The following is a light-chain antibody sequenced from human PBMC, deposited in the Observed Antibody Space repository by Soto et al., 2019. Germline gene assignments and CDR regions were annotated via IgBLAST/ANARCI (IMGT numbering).Light chain of an antibody. J-gene: IGKJ2*01. Sequence: DIQMTQSPFSLSASVGDRVTISCRASQSISSYLNWYQQKPGKAPNLLIYAVSALHSGVPPRFSGSGSGTDFTLTISSLQPEDFATYYCQQSYITPYTFGQGTKLEIK. CDR3: QQSYITPYT. CDR2: AVS. V-gene: IGKV1-39*01. CDR1: QSISSY.